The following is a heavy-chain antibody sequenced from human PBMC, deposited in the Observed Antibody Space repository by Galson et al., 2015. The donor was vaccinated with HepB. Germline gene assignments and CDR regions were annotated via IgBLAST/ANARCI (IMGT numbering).Heavy chain of an antibody. V-gene: IGHV1-18*01. D-gene: IGHD2-21*01. Sequence: SVKVSCKASGYTFNTYGISWVRQAPGQGLEWMGWITAYDGDTNYAHKFQGRVTLTTDTSTSTAYMELRSLRSDDTAVYYCARDYSSVDRSDCFDPWGQGTLVTVSS. CDR2: ITAYDGDT. CDR3: ARDYSSVDRSDCFDP. J-gene: IGHJ5*02. CDR1: GYTFNTYG.